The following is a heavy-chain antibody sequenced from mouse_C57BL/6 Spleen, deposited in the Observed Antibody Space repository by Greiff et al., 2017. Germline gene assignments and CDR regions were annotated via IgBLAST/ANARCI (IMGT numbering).Heavy chain of an antibody. D-gene: IGHD1-3*01. J-gene: IGHJ4*01. V-gene: IGHV5-6*01. Sequence: EVQRVESGGDLVKPGGSLKLSCAASGFTFSSYGMSWVRQTPDKRLEWVATISSGGSYTYSPDSVKGRFTISRDNAKNTLYLQMSSLKSEDTAMYYCARHNSYSMDYWGQGTSVTVSS. CDR2: ISSGGSYT. CDR1: GFTFSSYG. CDR3: ARHNSYSMDY.